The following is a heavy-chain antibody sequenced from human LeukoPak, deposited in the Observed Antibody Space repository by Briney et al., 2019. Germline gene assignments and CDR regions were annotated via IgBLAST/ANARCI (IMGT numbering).Heavy chain of an antibody. CDR1: GGSISSYY. D-gene: IGHD6-6*01. Sequence: TSETLSLTSTVSGGSISSYYWSWIRQPSGKGLEWTGYIYTSGSTNYNPSLKSRVTISVDTSKNQFSLKLSSVTAADTAVYYCARRAYSSSSSYYYYYMDVWGKGTTVTVSS. CDR3: ARRAYSSSSSYYYYYMDV. CDR2: IYTSGST. J-gene: IGHJ6*03. V-gene: IGHV4-4*09.